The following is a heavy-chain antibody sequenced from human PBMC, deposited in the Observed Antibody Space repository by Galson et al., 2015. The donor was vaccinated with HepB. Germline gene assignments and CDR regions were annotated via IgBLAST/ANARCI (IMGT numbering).Heavy chain of an antibody. CDR3: ARDRRYCTDTNCYGHWFYP. CDR2: IYYSGST. V-gene: IGHV4-31*02. Sequence: QHPGKGLEWIGYIYYSGSTYYNPSLKSRVTISLDTSKNHFSLKLYSLTAADTGVYYCARDRRYCTDTNCYGHWFYPWGQGTLVTVSS. D-gene: IGHD2-8*02. J-gene: IGHJ5*02.